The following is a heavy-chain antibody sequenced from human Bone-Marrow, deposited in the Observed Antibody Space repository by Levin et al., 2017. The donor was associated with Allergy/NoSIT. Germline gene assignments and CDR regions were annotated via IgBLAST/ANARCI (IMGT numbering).Heavy chain of an antibody. CDR3: AREDGSTIDY. V-gene: IGHV4-31*03. J-gene: IGHJ4*02. Sequence: KASETLSLTCTVSGGSISSGGYYWSWIRQQPGKGLEWIGYIYYSGNTYYNPPLKSRVMISVDTSKNQFSLKVSSVTAADTAVYYCAREDGSTIDYWGQGILVTVSS. CDR1: GGSISSGGYY. CDR2: IYYSGNT. D-gene: IGHD1/OR15-1a*01.